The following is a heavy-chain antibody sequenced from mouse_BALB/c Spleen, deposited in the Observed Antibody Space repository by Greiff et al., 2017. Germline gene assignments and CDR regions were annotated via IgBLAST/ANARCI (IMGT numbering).Heavy chain of an antibody. Sequence: EVKLVESGGGLVKPGGSLKLSCAASGFTFSSYAMSWVRQTPEKRLEWVATISSGGSYTYYPDSVKGRFTISRDNAKNTLYLQMSSLRSEDTAMYYCARPDGYYFDYWGQGTTLTVSS. V-gene: IGHV5-9-3*01. D-gene: IGHD2-3*01. CDR3: ARPDGYYFDY. CDR1: GFTFSSYA. J-gene: IGHJ2*01. CDR2: ISSGGSYT.